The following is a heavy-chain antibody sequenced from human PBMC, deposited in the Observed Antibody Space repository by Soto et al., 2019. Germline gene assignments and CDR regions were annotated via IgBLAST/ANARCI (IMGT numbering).Heavy chain of an antibody. J-gene: IGHJ4*02. CDR1: GYSFTSFG. CDR3: ANGEAGREAHVI. V-gene: IGHV1-18*01. Sequence: ASVNVSCKASGYSFTSFGVNWVRRAPGQGLECMGWVNAYNGNTNYAQKFQGRVTLTADTSTSTAYMEVRSLRSGDTAVYYCANGEAGREAHVIWGQGTLVT. CDR2: VNAYNGNT. D-gene: IGHD6-13*01.